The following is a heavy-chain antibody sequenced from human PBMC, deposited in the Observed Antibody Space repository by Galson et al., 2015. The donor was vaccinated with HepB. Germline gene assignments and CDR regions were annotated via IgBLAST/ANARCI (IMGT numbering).Heavy chain of an antibody. Sequence: SETLSLTCTVSGGSISSYYWSWIRQPPGKGLEWIGYIYFSGNTNYNPSLKSRVTISVDASKNQFSLKLSSVTAADTAVYYCVSQLGYCSLTACQPWFDPWGQGTLVTVSS. CDR2: IYFSGNT. CDR3: VSQLGYCSLTACQPWFDP. J-gene: IGHJ5*02. V-gene: IGHV4-59*08. CDR1: GGSISSYY. D-gene: IGHD2-15*01.